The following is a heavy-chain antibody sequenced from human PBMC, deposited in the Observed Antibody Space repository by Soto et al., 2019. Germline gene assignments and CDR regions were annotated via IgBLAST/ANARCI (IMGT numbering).Heavy chain of an antibody. CDR2: ISYDGSNK. CDR1: EFTFSTYG. V-gene: IGHV3-30*18. CDR3: AKGRKAYCGGDCYSIDY. D-gene: IGHD2-21*02. J-gene: IGHJ4*02. Sequence: SLRLSCAASEFTFSTYGLHWVRQAPGKGLEWVALISYDGSNKFYADSLKGRFTISRDNSKNTLYLQMNSLRAEDTAVYYCAKGRKAYCGGDCYSIDYWGQGTLVTVSS.